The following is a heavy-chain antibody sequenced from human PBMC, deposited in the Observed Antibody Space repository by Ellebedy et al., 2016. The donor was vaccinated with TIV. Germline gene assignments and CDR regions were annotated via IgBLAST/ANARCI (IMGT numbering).Heavy chain of an antibody. J-gene: IGHJ4*02. Sequence: GGSLRLXXAASGFTFTDYSMHWARQAPGKGPSWVSVFSRSGGYTYYADSVQGRFTISRDNSKDTLYLQMNSLRVDDTAIYYCATEGSGYDLNHWGQGTLVTVSS. CDR3: ATEGSGYDLNH. CDR1: GFTFTDYS. V-gene: IGHV3-23*01. D-gene: IGHD5-12*01. CDR2: FSRSGGYT.